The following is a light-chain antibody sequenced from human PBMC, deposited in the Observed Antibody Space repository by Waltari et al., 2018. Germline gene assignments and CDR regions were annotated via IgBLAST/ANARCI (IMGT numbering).Light chain of an antibody. CDR3: QQRSNWPGT. CDR2: DAS. V-gene: IGKV3-11*01. Sequence: EHVLTHSLPTLSLSPGARAPLSCRASHSVGSHLAWYQQKPGQAPRLLIYDASNRATGIPARFSGSGSETDFTLTISGVEPEDFAVYYCQQRSNWPGTFGPGTKVDIK. CDR1: HSVGSH. J-gene: IGKJ3*01.